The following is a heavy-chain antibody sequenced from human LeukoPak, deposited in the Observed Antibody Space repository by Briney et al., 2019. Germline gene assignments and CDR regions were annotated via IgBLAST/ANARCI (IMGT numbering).Heavy chain of an antibody. CDR2: ISWNGGST. Sequence: GGSLRLSCAASGFTFDDYGMSWVRQAPGKGLEWVSGISWNGGSTGYADSVKGRFTISRDNAKNALYLQMNRLRAEDTALYYCARVDYYDSSGYYQPWGQGTLVTVSS. V-gene: IGHV3-20*04. CDR3: ARVDYYDSSGYYQP. CDR1: GFTFDDYG. D-gene: IGHD3-22*01. J-gene: IGHJ5*02.